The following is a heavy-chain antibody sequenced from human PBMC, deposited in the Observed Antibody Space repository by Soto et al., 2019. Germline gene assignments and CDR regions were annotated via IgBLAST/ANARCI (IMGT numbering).Heavy chain of an antibody. Sequence: RASVKVSCKASGYSFTAYYIHWVRQAPGQGLECMGWIKPHSGDTGYTQKFQGRVTMTRDTSISTAYMELSSLRYDDTAMYYCARGSAVGGNWFDSWGQGTLVTVSS. D-gene: IGHD3-16*01. V-gene: IGHV1-2*02. CDR3: ARGSAVGGNWFDS. CDR1: GYSFTAYY. J-gene: IGHJ5*01. CDR2: IKPHSGDT.